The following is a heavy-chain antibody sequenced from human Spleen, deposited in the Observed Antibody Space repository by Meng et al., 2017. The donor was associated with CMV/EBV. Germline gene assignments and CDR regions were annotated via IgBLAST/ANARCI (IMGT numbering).Heavy chain of an antibody. V-gene: IGHV3-33*05. CDR1: GFSFNEFG. J-gene: IGHJ4*02. CDR2: ISFDGSDK. Sequence: GGSLRLSCATSGFSFNEFGMHWVRQAPGKGLEWVALISFDGSDKYYGDFVKGRFTVSRDDSRNTVYLEMNSLRAEDTAVYFCARMRGDFWGQGTLVTVSS. CDR3: ARMRGDF.